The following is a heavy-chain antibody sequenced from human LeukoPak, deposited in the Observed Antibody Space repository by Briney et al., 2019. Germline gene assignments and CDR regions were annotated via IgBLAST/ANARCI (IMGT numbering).Heavy chain of an antibody. CDR3: ARDPPARYCSSTSCPGVMDV. J-gene: IGHJ6*04. V-gene: IGHV4-4*07. CDR1: GGSISSYY. Sequence: PSETLSLTCTVSGGSISSYYWSWIRQPAGKGLEWIGRIYTSGSTNYNPSLKSRVTMSVDTSKNQFSLKLSSVTAADTAVYYCARDPPARYCSSTSCPGVMDVWGKGTTVTVSS. CDR2: IYTSGST. D-gene: IGHD2-2*01.